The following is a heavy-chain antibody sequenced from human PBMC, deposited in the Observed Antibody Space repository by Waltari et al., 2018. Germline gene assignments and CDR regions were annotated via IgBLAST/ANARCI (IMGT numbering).Heavy chain of an antibody. J-gene: IGHJ6*02. CDR2: IWYDGSNK. CDR1: GFTFSSYG. D-gene: IGHD3-10*01. Sequence: QVQLVESGGGVVQPGRSLRLSCAASGFTFSSYGMHWVRQAPGKGLEWVAVIWYDGSNKNYADSVKGRFPISRANSKNTMYLQMKSLRAEDTDVYYCARGGGVRGRAYYYYYGMDVWGQGTTVIVSS. V-gene: IGHV3-33*01. CDR3: ARGGGVRGRAYYYYYGMDV.